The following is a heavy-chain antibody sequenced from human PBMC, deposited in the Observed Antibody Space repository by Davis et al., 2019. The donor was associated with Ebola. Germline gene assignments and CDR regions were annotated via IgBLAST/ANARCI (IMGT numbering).Heavy chain of an antibody. Sequence: SETLSLTCTVSGGSVSSGNYYWSWIRQPPGKGLEWIGYIYYSGSTNYNPSLKSRVTISVDTSKNQFSLKLSSVTAADTAVYYCARLLDGYSSSWLLPPPNWFDPWGQGTLVTVSS. CDR1: GGSVSSGNYY. CDR2: IYYSGST. CDR3: ARLLDGYSSSWLLPPPNWFDP. D-gene: IGHD6-13*01. V-gene: IGHV4-61*01. J-gene: IGHJ5*02.